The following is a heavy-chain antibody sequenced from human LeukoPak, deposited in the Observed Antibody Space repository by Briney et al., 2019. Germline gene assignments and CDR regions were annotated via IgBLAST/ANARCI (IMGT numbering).Heavy chain of an antibody. J-gene: IGHJ4*02. Sequence: PRRSLRLSCAVAARTFSNYAMHWVRHAPGEGLEWVALISYDGRNKYYADSVKGRFTLSRDNAKSTLYLQMNSLRGEDTAVYYCARDPALYCTGGSCREYYFDYWGKGALVTVSS. D-gene: IGHD2-15*01. CDR1: ARTFSNYA. CDR2: ISYDGRNK. CDR3: ARDPALYCTGGSCREYYFDY. V-gene: IGHV3-30*04.